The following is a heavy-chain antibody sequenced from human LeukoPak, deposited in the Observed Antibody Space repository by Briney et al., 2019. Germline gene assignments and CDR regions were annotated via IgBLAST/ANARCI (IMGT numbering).Heavy chain of an antibody. J-gene: IGHJ4*02. V-gene: IGHV3-23*01. CDR2: ISGSGGST. Sequence: PGGSLRLSCAASGYTFSSYAMSWVRQAPGKGLEWVSAISGSGGSTYYADSVKGRFTISRDNSKNTLYLQMNSLRAEDTAVYYCAKVPRFLEWFSYFDYWGQGTLVTVSS. D-gene: IGHD3-3*01. CDR3: AKVPRFLEWFSYFDY. CDR1: GYTFSSYA.